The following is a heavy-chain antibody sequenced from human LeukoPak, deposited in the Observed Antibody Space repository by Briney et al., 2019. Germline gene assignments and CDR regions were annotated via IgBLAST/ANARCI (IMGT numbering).Heavy chain of an antibody. CDR3: IVVVEPPDSDGFDV. Sequence: GGSLRLSCAASGFTFGNSWVHWVRQAPGKGLVWVSLINADGSTTSYADSVKGRFTISRDNARNTLSLEMNSLTIEDTAMYYCIVVVEPPDSDGFDVWGQGTMITVSS. CDR2: INADGSTT. V-gene: IGHV3-74*01. D-gene: IGHD1-14*01. CDR1: GFTFGNSW. J-gene: IGHJ3*01.